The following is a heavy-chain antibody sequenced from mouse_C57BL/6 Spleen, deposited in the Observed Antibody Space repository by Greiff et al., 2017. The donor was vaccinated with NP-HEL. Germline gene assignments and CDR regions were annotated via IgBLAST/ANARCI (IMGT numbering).Heavy chain of an antibody. V-gene: IGHV1-50*01. D-gene: IGHD1-1*01. CDR2: IDPSDSYT. J-gene: IGHJ2*01. Sequence: VQLQQPGAELVKPGASVKLSCKASGYTFTSYWMQWVKQRPGQGLEWIGEIDPSDSYTNFNQKFKGKATLTVDTSSSTAYMQLSSLTSVDSAVYYCARPIYYYGSSDYFDYWGQGTTLTVSS. CDR1: GYTFTSYW. CDR3: ARPIYYYGSSDYFDY.